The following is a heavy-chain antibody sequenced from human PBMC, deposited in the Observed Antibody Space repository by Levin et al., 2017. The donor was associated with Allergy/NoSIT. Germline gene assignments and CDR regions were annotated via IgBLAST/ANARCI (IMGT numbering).Heavy chain of an antibody. CDR2: IYPGDSDT. CDR3: ARSINGYRGSYWSDY. Sequence: GESLKISCKGSGYSFTSYWIGWVRQMPGKGLEWMGIIYPGDSDTRYSPSFQGQVTISADKSISTAYLQWSSLKASDTAMYYCARSINGYRGSYWSDYWGQGTLVTVSS. V-gene: IGHV5-51*01. D-gene: IGHD1-26*01. CDR1: GYSFTSYW. J-gene: IGHJ4*02.